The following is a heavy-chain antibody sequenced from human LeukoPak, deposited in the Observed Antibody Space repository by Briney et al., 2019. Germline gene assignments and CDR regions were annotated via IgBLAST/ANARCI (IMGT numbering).Heavy chain of an antibody. V-gene: IGHV3-30-3*01. D-gene: IGHD6-13*01. CDR2: ISYDGSNK. CDR3: TREGDSSSWYTFRSDNWFDP. CDR1: GFTFRSYA. J-gene: IGHJ5*02. Sequence: GGSLRLSCAASGFTFRSYAMHWVRQAPGKGLEWVAVISYDGSNKYYADSVKGRFTISRDNSKNTLYLQMNSLRAEDTAVYYCTREGDSSSWYTFRSDNWFDPWGQGTLVTVSS.